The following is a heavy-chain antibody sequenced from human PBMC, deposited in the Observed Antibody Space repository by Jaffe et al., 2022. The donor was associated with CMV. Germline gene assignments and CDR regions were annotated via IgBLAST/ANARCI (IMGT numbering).Heavy chain of an antibody. CDR3: ARDGAATHTYYYYYYMDV. Sequence: EVQLVESGGGLVQPGGSLRLSCAASGFTFSSYEMNWVRQAPGKGLEWVSYISSSGSTIYYADSVKGRFTISRDNAKNSLYLQMNSLRAEDTAVYYCARDGAATHTYYYYYYMDVWGKGTTVTVSS. CDR1: GFTFSSYE. V-gene: IGHV3-48*03. CDR2: ISSSGSTI. J-gene: IGHJ6*03. D-gene: IGHD2-15*01.